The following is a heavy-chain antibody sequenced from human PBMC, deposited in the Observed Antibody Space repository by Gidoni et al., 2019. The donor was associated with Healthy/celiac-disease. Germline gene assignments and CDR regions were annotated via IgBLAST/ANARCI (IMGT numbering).Heavy chain of an antibody. D-gene: IGHD5-12*01. CDR1: GFTVSSNY. CDR2: IYSGGST. CDR3: ARTRLMYTSYYYGMDV. J-gene: IGHJ6*02. Sequence: EVQLVESGGGLIQPGGSLRLSCAASGFTVSSNYMSWVRQAPGKGLEWVSVIYSGGSTYYADSVKGRFTISRDNSKNTLYLQMNSLRAEDTAVYYCARTRLMYTSYYYGMDVWGQGTTVTVSS. V-gene: IGHV3-53*01.